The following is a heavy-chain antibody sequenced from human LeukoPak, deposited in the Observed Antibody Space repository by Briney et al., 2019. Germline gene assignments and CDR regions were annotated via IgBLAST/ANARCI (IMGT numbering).Heavy chain of an antibody. Sequence: EASVKVSCKASGGTFSSYAISWVRQAPGQGLEWMGRIIPILGIANYAQKFQGRVTITADKSTSTAYMELSSLRSEDTAVYYCARLVPMEGDPEEIWGQGTLVTVSS. CDR3: ARLVPMEGDPEEI. CDR2: IIPILGIA. J-gene: IGHJ4*02. CDR1: GGTFSSYA. D-gene: IGHD2-21*02. V-gene: IGHV1-69*04.